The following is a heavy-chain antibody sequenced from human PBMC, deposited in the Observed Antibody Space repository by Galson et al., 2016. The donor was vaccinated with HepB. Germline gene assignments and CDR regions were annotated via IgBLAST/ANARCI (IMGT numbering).Heavy chain of an antibody. D-gene: IGHD5-18*01. CDR2: VFHSGST. J-gene: IGHJ6*02. CDR1: GGSVSSHNW. V-gene: IGHV4-4*02. CDR3: ARDPGRVGYSYGYSGGDYYHGMDV. Sequence: SETLSLTCAVSGGSVSSHNWWSWVRQPPGKGLEWIGEVFHSGSTNYNPSLKSRVTISVDTSKNQFSLKLSSVTAADTAVYYCARDPGRVGYSYGYSGGDYYHGMDVWGQGTTVTVSS.